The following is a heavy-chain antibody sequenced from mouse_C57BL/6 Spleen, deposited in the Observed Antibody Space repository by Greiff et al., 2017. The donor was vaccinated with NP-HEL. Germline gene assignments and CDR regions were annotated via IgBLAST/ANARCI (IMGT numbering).Heavy chain of an antibody. D-gene: IGHD1-1*01. J-gene: IGHJ2*01. Sequence: QVQLQQPGAELVKPGASVKLSCKASGYTFTSYWMHWVQQRPGQGLEWIGMIHPNSGSSNYNEKFKSKATLTVDKSSSTAYMQLRRLTSEAAEVYYCARYYGSSPYDFDYWGKGTTLTVSS. V-gene: IGHV1-64*01. CDR1: GYTFTSYW. CDR2: IHPNSGSS. CDR3: ARYYGSSPYDFDY.